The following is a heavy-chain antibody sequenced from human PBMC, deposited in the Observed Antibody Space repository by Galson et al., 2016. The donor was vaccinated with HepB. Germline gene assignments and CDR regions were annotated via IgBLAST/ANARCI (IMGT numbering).Heavy chain of an antibody. CDR3: ARDQLTLSEIFGVVTEDYYGMDV. Sequence: SVKVSCKASGFAFTGYYIHWVRQAPGQGLEWMGWINPNSGATNYALKFQGRVTMTRDTSISTAYMELSRLRSDDTAVYFCARDQLTLSEIFGVVTEDYYGMDVWGKGTTVTISS. D-gene: IGHD3-3*01. J-gene: IGHJ6*04. V-gene: IGHV1-2*02. CDR2: INPNSGAT. CDR1: GFAFTGYY.